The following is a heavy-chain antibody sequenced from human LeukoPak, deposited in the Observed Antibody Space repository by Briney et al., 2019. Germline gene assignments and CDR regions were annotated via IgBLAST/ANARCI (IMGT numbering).Heavy chain of an antibody. CDR1: GYSISSGYD. V-gene: IGHV4-38-2*01. Sequence: PSETLSLTCAVSGYSISSGYDWGWIRQPPGKGLEWIGSIYHSGSTYNNPSLKSRVTISVDTSKNQFSLKLSSVTAADTAVFYCAKWGTTAFDYWGQGILVTVSS. J-gene: IGHJ4*02. D-gene: IGHD4-17*01. CDR2: IYHSGST. CDR3: AKWGTTAFDY.